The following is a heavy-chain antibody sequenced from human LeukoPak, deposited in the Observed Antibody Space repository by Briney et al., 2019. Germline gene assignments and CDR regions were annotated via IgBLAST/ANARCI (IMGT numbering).Heavy chain of an antibody. J-gene: IGHJ6*03. D-gene: IGHD6-13*01. CDR1: GGSISSYY. V-gene: IGHV4-4*07. CDR3: ARDRIGAAAVERVYYYYYYMDV. CDR2: IYTSGST. Sequence: SETLSLTCTVSGGSISSYYWSWIRQPAGKGLEWIGRIYTSGSTNYNPSLKSRVTISVDTSKNQFSLKLSSVTAADTAVYYCARDRIGAAAVERVYYYYYYMDVWGKGTTVTISS.